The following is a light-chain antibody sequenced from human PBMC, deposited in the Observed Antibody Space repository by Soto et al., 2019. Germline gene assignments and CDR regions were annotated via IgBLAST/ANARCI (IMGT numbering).Light chain of an antibody. CDR3: QQYNSYRLT. Sequence: EIQMTQSPSTLSASVGDRVTITCRASQSISSWLAWYQQKPGKAPKLLIYDASSLESGVPSRFSGSGSGTEFTLTISSLQPDDFATYYCQQYNSYRLTFGGGTKVDIK. CDR1: QSISSW. J-gene: IGKJ4*01. V-gene: IGKV1-5*01. CDR2: DAS.